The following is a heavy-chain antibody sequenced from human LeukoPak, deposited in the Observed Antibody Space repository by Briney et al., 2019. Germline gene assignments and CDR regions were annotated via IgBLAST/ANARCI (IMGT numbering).Heavy chain of an antibody. CDR1: GFTFSSYS. Sequence: PGGSLRLSCAASGFTFSSYSMNWVRQAPGKGLEWVSSISSSSSYIYYADSVKGRFTISRDNAKNSLYLQMNSLRAEDTAVYYCARAPRYGDYVLLFDYWGQGTLVTVSS. J-gene: IGHJ4*02. D-gene: IGHD4-17*01. CDR3: ARAPRYGDYVLLFDY. CDR2: ISSSSSYI. V-gene: IGHV3-21*01.